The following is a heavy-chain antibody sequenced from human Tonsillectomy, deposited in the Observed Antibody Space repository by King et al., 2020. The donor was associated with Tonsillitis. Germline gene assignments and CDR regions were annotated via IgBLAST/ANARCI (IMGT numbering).Heavy chain of an antibody. D-gene: IGHD1-1*01. Sequence: VQLVESGGGVVQPGKSLRLSCAASGFTFSRYGMHWVRQAPGKGLEWVAVIWYDGRNEYYADSVKGRFTISRDNSKNTLFLQMNSLRAEDTAVYYCARVREAGWNASCYFEYWGQGTLVTVSS. CDR2: IWYDGRNE. CDR1: GFTFSRYG. V-gene: IGHV3-33*01. CDR3: ARVREAGWNASCYFEY. J-gene: IGHJ4*02.